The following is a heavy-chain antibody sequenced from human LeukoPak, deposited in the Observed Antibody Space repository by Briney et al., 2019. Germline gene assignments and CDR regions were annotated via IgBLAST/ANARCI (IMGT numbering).Heavy chain of an antibody. Sequence: PSETLSLTCAVSGDSITSHNWWSCVRQSPGKGLEWIGEIYHSGTTNYSPSLKSRVTISVDKSKNQLSLRLTSVTAADTAVYFCASCLFDYYYFDQWGQGTLVTVSS. CDR1: GDSITSHNW. D-gene: IGHD3-10*01. CDR2: IYHSGTT. J-gene: IGHJ4*02. V-gene: IGHV4-4*02. CDR3: ASCLFDYYYFDQ.